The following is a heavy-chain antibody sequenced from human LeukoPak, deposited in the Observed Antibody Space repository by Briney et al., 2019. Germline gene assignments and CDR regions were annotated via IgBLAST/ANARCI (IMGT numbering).Heavy chain of an antibody. J-gene: IGHJ6*03. CDR2: IYYSGST. V-gene: IGHV4-30-4*07. CDR3: ARHNYGDYDYYYYYMDV. Sequence: SETLSLTCAVSAGSISSGAYSWSWIRQPPGKGLEWIGYIYYSGSTYYNPSLKSRVTISVDTSKNQFSLKLSSVTAADTAVYYCARHNYGDYDYYYYYMDVWGKGTTVTISS. CDR1: AGSISSGAYS. D-gene: IGHD4-17*01.